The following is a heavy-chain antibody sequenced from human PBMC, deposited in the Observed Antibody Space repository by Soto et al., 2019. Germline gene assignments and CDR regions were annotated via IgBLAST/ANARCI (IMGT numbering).Heavy chain of an antibody. D-gene: IGHD6-6*01. V-gene: IGHV3-30*04. CDR1: GFIFKNYA. CDR2: ITRDGYNK. Sequence: PGGSLRLSCAASGFIFKNYALNCVRQAPGKGLEWVASITRDGYNKYYADSVKGRFTISRDNSRDTLSLQMTALRTEDSSIYYCTKSSGGSSSVGMDYWGQGTRVTVSS. CDR3: TKSSGGSSSVGMDY. J-gene: IGHJ4*02.